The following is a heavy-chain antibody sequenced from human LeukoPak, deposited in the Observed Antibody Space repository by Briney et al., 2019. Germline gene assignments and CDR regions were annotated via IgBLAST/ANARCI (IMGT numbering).Heavy chain of an antibody. CDR1: GFSFDDYG. CDR3: ARGGPGYCSSTSCTEAY. V-gene: IGHV3-20*04. J-gene: IGHJ4*02. D-gene: IGHD2-2*01. Sequence: PGGSLRLSCVGFGFSFDDYGMSWVRQAPGKGVEWVSGINWNGDDTVYADSVRGRFTISRDNAKSTLYLQMNNLRAEDTALYYCARGGPGYCSSTSCTEAYWGLGTLVTVSS. CDR2: INWNGDDT.